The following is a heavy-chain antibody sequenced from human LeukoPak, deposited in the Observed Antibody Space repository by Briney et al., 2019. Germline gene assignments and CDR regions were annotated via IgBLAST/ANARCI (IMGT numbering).Heavy chain of an antibody. Sequence: ASVKVSCKASGYTFTSYGISWLRQAPGQGLEWMGWISAYNGITNYAQKLQGRVTMTTDTSTSTAYMELRSLRSDDTAVYYCARDQQVGMATINAVHAFDIWGQGTIVTVSS. CDR3: ARDQQVGMATINAVHAFDI. CDR1: GYTFTSYG. J-gene: IGHJ3*02. CDR2: ISAYNGIT. V-gene: IGHV1-18*01. D-gene: IGHD5-24*01.